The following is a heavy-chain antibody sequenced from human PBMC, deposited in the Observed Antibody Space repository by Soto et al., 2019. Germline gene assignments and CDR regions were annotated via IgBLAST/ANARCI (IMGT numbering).Heavy chain of an antibody. V-gene: IGHV3-74*01. CDR2: IKSDGSST. CDR1: GFSLSSRW. CDR3: VRDQDTYGQAVFDS. Sequence: EVQLVESGGGLVQPGGSLRLYCAASGFSLSSRWMHWVRQIPGKGRMWVSRIKSDGSSTSYADSVKGRFSISRDNAKNTVYLQMNSLRAEDTALYYCVRDQDTYGQAVFDSWGQGTLVTVSS. D-gene: IGHD2-15*01. J-gene: IGHJ4*02.